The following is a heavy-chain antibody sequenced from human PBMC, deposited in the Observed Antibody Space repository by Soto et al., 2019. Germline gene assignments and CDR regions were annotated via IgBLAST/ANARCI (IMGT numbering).Heavy chain of an antibody. Sequence: GESLKISCQASGYSFTTYWISWVRQMPGKGLEWMGIIYPGDSDTRYSPSFQGQVTISADKSISTAYLQWSSLKASDSAMYYCARRTLTTEYFDYWGQGTLVTVSS. D-gene: IGHD4-17*01. CDR1: GYSFTTYW. CDR2: IYPGDSDT. V-gene: IGHV5-51*01. J-gene: IGHJ4*02. CDR3: ARRTLTTEYFDY.